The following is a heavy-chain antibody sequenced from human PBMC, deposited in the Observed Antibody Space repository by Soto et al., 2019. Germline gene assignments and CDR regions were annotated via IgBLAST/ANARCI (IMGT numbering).Heavy chain of an antibody. CDR2: INYDGSTT. V-gene: IGHV3-74*01. J-gene: IGHJ5*02. CDR1: GFTFSSYW. CDR3: ARAGTGWYWFDP. Sequence: QPGGSLRLSCAASGFTFSSYWMHWVRQVPGKGLVWVSRINYDGSTTTYADSVKGRFTISRDNARNTLYLQMNSLRVEDTAVYYCARAGTGWYWFDPWGQGTLVTVSS. D-gene: IGHD6-19*01.